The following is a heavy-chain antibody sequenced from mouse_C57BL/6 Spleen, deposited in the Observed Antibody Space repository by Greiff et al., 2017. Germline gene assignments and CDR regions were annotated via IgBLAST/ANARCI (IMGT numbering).Heavy chain of an antibody. CDR1: GYTFTDYE. J-gene: IGHJ2*01. CDR2: IDPETGGA. V-gene: IGHV1-15*01. CDR3: TGWVDY. Sequence: VQLQQSGAELVRPGASVTLSCKASGYTFTDYEMNWVKQTPVHGLEWIGAIDPETGGAAYNQKFKGKAILTADKSSSTAYMELRSLTSEDSAVYYCTGWVDYWGQGTTLTVSS. D-gene: IGHD1-1*02.